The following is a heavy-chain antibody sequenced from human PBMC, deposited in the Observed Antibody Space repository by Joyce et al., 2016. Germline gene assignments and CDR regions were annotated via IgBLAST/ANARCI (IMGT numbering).Heavy chain of an antibody. CDR2: IYSGGPT. D-gene: IGHD2-21*02. V-gene: IGHV3-53*01. J-gene: IGHJ3*01. CDR1: GFTVMTSF. CDR3: ARARRTAGPFDV. Sequence: EVQLAESGGVLIQPGGSLRLSCAASGFTVMTSFMSWVRQAPGKVLEWVSMIYSGGPTYSADSVRGRFTISRDTADNMLYLHMNSLRADDTAVYYCARARRTAGPFDVWGRGTVVAVSS.